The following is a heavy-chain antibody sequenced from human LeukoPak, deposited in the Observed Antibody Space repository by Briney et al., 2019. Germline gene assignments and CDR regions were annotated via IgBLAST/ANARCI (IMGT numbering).Heavy chain of an antibody. CDR2: IKGDGSEK. V-gene: IGHV3-7*03. Sequence: GSLRLSCAASGFSFSNYWMSWVRQAPGKGLEWVANIKGDGSEKYSVDSVKGRFTIFRDNAKNSLYLQMNSLRAEDTAVYYCARPPRGSDAFDIWGQGTMVTVSS. CDR1: GFSFSNYW. CDR3: ARPPRGSDAFDI. D-gene: IGHD3-10*01. J-gene: IGHJ3*02.